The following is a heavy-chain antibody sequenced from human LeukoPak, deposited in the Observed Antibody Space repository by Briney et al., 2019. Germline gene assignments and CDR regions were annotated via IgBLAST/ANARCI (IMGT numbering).Heavy chain of an antibody. CDR2: IYYSGST. Sequence: SETLSLTCTVSGGSISSSSYYWDWIRQPPGKGLEWIGSIYYSGSTYYNPSLKSRVTISVDRSKNQFSLKLSSVTAADTAVYYCARAGIVGAPLAAGPAFDIWGQGTMVTVSS. J-gene: IGHJ3*02. CDR1: GGSISSSSYY. V-gene: IGHV4-39*07. D-gene: IGHD1-26*01. CDR3: ARAGIVGAPLAAGPAFDI.